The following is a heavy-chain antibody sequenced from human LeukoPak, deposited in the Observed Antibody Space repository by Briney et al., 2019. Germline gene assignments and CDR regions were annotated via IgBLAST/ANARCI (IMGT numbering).Heavy chain of an antibody. Sequence: GGSLRLSCAASGFTFSSNAMSWVRQAPGKGLEWVSVISVSGSRAYYADFVKGRFTVSRDNSKNTVLLQMNSLRVEDTAVYYCTKDHDGMHAWGQGTTVTVTS. CDR3: TKDHDGMHA. CDR2: ISVSGSRA. V-gene: IGHV3-23*01. J-gene: IGHJ6*02. CDR1: GFTFSSNA.